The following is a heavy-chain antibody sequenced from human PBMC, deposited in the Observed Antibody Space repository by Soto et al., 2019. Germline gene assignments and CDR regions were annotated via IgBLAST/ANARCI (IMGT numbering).Heavy chain of an antibody. CDR2: ISGSGGST. Sequence: GGSLRLSCAASGFTFSSYAMSWVRQAPGKGLEWISAISGSGGSTYYADSVKGRFTISRDNSKNTLYLQMNSLRAEDTAVYYCAKDYYDSSDYSLGAFDIWGQGTIVTVSS. J-gene: IGHJ3*02. CDR3: AKDYYDSSDYSLGAFDI. CDR1: GFTFSSYA. V-gene: IGHV3-23*01. D-gene: IGHD3-22*01.